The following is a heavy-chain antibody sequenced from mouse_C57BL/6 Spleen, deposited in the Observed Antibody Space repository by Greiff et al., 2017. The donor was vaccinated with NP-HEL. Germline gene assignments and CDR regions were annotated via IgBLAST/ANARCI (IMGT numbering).Heavy chain of an antibody. CDR1: GYTFTSYW. CDR2: IDPSDSET. J-gene: IGHJ2*01. CDR3: ATGLYGSSLNVDY. Sequence: QVQLQQPGAELVRPGSSVKLSCKASGYTFTSYWMHWVKQRPIQGLEWIGNIDPSDSETHYNQKFKDKATLSVDKSSSTAYMPLSSLTSEDSAVYYGATGLYGSSLNVDYWGQGATLTVSS. V-gene: IGHV1-52*01. D-gene: IGHD1-1*01.